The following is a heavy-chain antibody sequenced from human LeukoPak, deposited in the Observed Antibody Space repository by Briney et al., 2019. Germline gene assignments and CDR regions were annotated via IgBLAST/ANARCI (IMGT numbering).Heavy chain of an antibody. J-gene: IGHJ4*02. D-gene: IGHD6-13*01. CDR2: IYTSGST. Sequence: SETQSLTCTVSGGSISSYYWSWIRQPAGKGLEWIGRIYTSGSTNYNPSLKSRATMSVDTSKNQFSLKLSSVTAADTAVYYCARDEAKGIAAAGTKFDYWGQGTLVTVSS. CDR3: ARDEAKGIAAAGTKFDY. V-gene: IGHV4-4*07. CDR1: GGSISSYY.